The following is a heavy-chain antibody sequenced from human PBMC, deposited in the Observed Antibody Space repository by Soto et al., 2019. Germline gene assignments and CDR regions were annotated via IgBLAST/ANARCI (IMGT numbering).Heavy chain of an antibody. V-gene: IGHV3-30*18. CDR3: AKDSSNYFRYFDY. Sequence: QVQLVESGGGVVQPGRSLRLSCAASGFTFSTYGMHWVRQAPGKGLEWVAVMSSDETNKYYADSVKGRFTISRDNFKKTLYLQMNSLRAEDAAVYYCAKDSSNYFRYFDYWGQGTLVTVSS. D-gene: IGHD3-22*01. CDR1: GFTFSTYG. J-gene: IGHJ4*02. CDR2: MSSDETNK.